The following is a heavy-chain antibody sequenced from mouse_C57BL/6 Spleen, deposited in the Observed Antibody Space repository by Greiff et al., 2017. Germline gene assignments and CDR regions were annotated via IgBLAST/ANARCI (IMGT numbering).Heavy chain of an antibody. V-gene: IGHV5-9-1*02. Sequence: EVKLQESGEGSVKPGGSLKLSCAASGFTFSSYAMSWVRQTPEKRLEWVAYISSGGDYISYADTVKGRFTSSRDNARNTLYLQMSSLKSEDTAMYYCSRERGNPAWFAYWGQGTLVTVSA. CDR2: ISSGGDYI. D-gene: IGHD2-1*01. CDR3: SRERGNPAWFAY. J-gene: IGHJ3*01. CDR1: GFTFSSYA.